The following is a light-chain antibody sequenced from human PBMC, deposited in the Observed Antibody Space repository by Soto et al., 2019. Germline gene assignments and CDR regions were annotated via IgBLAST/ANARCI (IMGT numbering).Light chain of an antibody. CDR2: AAS. Sequence: DVPMTQSPSSLSASVGDRVTITCRASQSISIHLNWYQHKPGKAPKLLIYAASSLESGVPSRFSADGSGTDFTLTISSLQPEDFATYYCQQSSSILPFTFGPRTRVDF. CDR1: QSISIH. CDR3: QQSSSILPFT. J-gene: IGKJ3*01. V-gene: IGKV1-39*01.